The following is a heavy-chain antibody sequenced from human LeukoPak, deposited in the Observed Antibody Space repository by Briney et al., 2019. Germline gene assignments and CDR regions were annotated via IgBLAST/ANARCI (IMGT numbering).Heavy chain of an antibody. Sequence: GGSLRLPCAASAFTFSSYAMSWVRQAPGKGLEWVSAISGSGDDTHYADSVKGRFTISRDNSKNTLYLQMNSLRAEDTAVYYCAKEVLGYFDLNWLDPWGQGTLVTVSS. CDR2: ISGSGDDT. V-gene: IGHV3-23*01. CDR3: AKEVLGYFDLNWLDP. J-gene: IGHJ5*02. D-gene: IGHD3-9*01. CDR1: AFTFSSYA.